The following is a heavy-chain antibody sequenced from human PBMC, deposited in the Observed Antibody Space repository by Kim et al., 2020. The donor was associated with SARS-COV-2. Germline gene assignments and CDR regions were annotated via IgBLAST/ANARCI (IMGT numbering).Heavy chain of an antibody. D-gene: IGHD6-19*01. CDR3: TRVNPIAGGWYDAFDI. V-gene: IGHV3-73*01. CDR2: IRSKANSYAT. Sequence: GGSLRLSCAASGFTLSGSTEHWVRQASGKGLEWVGRIRSKANSYATAYAASVKNRFTISRDDSKNTAYLQMNSLKTEDTAVYYCTRVNPIAGGWYDAFDIWGQGTMGTVSS. CDR1: GFTLSGST. J-gene: IGHJ3*02.